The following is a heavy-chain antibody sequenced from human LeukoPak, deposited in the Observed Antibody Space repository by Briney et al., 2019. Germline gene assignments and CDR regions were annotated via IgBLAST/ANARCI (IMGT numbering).Heavy chain of an antibody. D-gene: IGHD3-9*01. CDR1: GFTFDDYA. J-gene: IGHJ4*02. CDR3: ATHILTGYFRFDY. V-gene: IGHV3-9*01. CDR2: ISWNSGSI. Sequence: GGSLRLSCAASGFTFDDYAMHWVRQAPGKGLEWVSGISWNSGSIGYADSVKGRFTISRDNAKNSLYLQMNSLRAEDTALYYCATHILTGYFRFDYWGQGTLVTVSS.